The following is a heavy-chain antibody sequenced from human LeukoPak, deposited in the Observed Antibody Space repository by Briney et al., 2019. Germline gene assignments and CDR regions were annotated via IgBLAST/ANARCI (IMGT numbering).Heavy chain of an antibody. V-gene: IGHV3-48*01. Sequence: PGGSLRLSCAASGFTFSSYSMNWVRQAPGKGLEWASYISSSSSTIYYADSVKGRFTTSRDNSKNTLYLQMNSLRAEDTAVYYCARDGGRVLDYWGQGTLVTVSS. J-gene: IGHJ4*02. CDR3: ARDGGRVLDY. CDR1: GFTFSSYS. CDR2: ISSSSSTI. D-gene: IGHD3-16*01.